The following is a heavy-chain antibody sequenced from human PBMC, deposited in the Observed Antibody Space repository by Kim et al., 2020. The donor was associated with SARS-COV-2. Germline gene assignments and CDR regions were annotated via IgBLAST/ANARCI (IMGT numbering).Heavy chain of an antibody. CDR1: GGSISSYY. CDR3: ARDVDTAMNP. J-gene: IGHJ5*02. V-gene: IGHV4-59*01. D-gene: IGHD5-18*01. CDR2: IYYSGST. Sequence: SETLSLTCTVSGGSISSYYWSWIRQPPGKGLEWIGYIYYSGSTNYNPSLKSRVTISVDTSKNQFSLKLSSVTAADTAVYYCARDVDTAMNPWGQGTLVTVSS.